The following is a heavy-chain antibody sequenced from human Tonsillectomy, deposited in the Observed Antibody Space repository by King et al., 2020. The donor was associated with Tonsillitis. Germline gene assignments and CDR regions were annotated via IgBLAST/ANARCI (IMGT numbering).Heavy chain of an antibody. CDR1: GFIFANYY. CDR2: ISDSNYI. CDR3: TKDKGADYYDSGRGAFDV. Sequence: QLVQSGGGLVKPGGSLRLSCVTSGFIFANYYMNWVRQAPGKGLGWVSSISDSNYIHYADSVKGRFTISRDNAKNSLYLQMKSLRAEDTAVYHCTKDKGADYYDSGRGAFDVWGQGTMVTVSS. J-gene: IGHJ3*01. D-gene: IGHD3-22*01. V-gene: IGHV3-21*01.